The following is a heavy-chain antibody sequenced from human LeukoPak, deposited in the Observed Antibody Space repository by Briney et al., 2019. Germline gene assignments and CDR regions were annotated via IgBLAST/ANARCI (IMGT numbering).Heavy chain of an antibody. J-gene: IGHJ4*02. CDR1: GFTVSSNY. Sequence: HTGGSLRLSCAASGFTVSSNYMSWVRQAPGKGLEWVSVIYSSGSTCYADSVKGRFTISRDNSKNTLYLQMNSLRAEDTAVYYCAKEDSSSLDYRGQGTLVTVSS. CDR2: IYSSGST. V-gene: IGHV3-66*01. CDR3: AKEDSSSLDY. D-gene: IGHD6-13*01.